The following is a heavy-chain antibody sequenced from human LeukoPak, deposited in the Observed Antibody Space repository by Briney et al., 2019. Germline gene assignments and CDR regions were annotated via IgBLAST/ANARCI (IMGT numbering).Heavy chain of an antibody. CDR3: ARGGEKYYFDY. D-gene: IGHD3-10*01. V-gene: IGHV4-34*01. CDR1: GGSFSGYY. CDR2: INHSRST. J-gene: IGHJ4*02. Sequence: SATLSLTCAVSGGSFSGYYWSWIRQPPGKGLEWIGQINHSRSTNYNPSLKSRVTIAVDTSKNQFSLKLSAVTAADTAVYYCARGGEKYYFDYWGQGTLVTVSS.